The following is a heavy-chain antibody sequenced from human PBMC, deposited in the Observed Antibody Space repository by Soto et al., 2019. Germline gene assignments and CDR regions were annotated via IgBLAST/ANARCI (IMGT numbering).Heavy chain of an antibody. J-gene: IGHJ6*02. CDR3: ARWTVSYCISTSCYGHGDYGMDV. CDR2: IYHSGST. Sequence: QVQLQESGPGLVKPSGTLSLTCAVSGGSISSSNWWSWVRQPPGKGLEWIGEIYHSGSTNYNPSLKSRVTISVDKSKNQFSLKLSSVTAADTAVYYCARWTVSYCISTSCYGHGDYGMDVWGQGTTVTVSS. CDR1: GGSISSSNW. V-gene: IGHV4-4*02. D-gene: IGHD2-2*01.